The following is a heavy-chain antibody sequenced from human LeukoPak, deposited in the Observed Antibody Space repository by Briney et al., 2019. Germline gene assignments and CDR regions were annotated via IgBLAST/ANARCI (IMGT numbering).Heavy chain of an antibody. CDR3: AKDPDFDWLLDY. Sequence: GGSLRFSCAASGFTFSSYAMSWVRQAPGKGLEWVSAISGSGGSTYYADSVKGRFTISRDNSKNTLYLQMNSLRAEDTAVYYCAKDPDFDWLLDYWGQGTLVTVSS. CDR2: ISGSGGST. D-gene: IGHD3-9*01. J-gene: IGHJ4*02. V-gene: IGHV3-23*01. CDR1: GFTFSSYA.